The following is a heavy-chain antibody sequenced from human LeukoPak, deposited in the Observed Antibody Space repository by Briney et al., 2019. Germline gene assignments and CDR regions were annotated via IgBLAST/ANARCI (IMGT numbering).Heavy chain of an antibody. Sequence: GGSLRLSCAASGFTFSTYWMHWVRQAPGKGLVWVSRSNSDGSTTTYADSVKGRFTISRDNAKNTLYLQMNSLRAEDTAVYYCARDLVLGQQLAPFDYWGQGTLVTVSS. CDR2: SNSDGSTT. J-gene: IGHJ4*02. CDR3: ARDLVLGQQLAPFDY. D-gene: IGHD6-13*01. CDR1: GFTFSTYW. V-gene: IGHV3-74*01.